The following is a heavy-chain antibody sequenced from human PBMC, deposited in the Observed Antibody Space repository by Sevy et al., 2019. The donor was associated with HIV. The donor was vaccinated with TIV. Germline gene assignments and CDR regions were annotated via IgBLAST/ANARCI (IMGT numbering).Heavy chain of an antibody. V-gene: IGHV3-23*01. D-gene: IGHD5-12*01. J-gene: IGHJ4*02. CDR2: ISGGGGST. Sequence: GGSLRLSCAASGFTFSSYAMSWVRQAPGKGLEWVSAISGGGGSTYYADSVKGRFTISRDNSKNTLYLQMNSLRAEDTAVYYCAKGTGWLRTYFDYWGQGTLVTVSS. CDR1: GFTFSSYA. CDR3: AKGTGWLRTYFDY.